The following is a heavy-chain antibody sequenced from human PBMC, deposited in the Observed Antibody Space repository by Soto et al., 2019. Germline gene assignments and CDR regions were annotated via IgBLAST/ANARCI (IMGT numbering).Heavy chain of an antibody. J-gene: IGHJ4*02. V-gene: IGHV4-4*02. Sequence: QVHLQESDPGLVKPSGTLSLTCAVSGGSITTNWWSWVRQPPGKGLEWIGEIYHSGTTNYNPSLRGRVTISVDKSNNPFSLNLNSATAADSAIYYCARHIAGPRTRGFDYWGQGNLVSVSS. CDR1: GGSITTNW. CDR2: IYHSGTT. CDR3: ARHIAGPRTRGFDY. D-gene: IGHD6-13*01.